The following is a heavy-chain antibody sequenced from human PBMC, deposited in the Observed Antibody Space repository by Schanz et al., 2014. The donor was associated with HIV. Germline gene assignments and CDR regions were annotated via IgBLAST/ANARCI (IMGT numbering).Heavy chain of an antibody. CDR2: ISYDGGNK. CDR3: AKDRCSTTSCYGGNWFDP. D-gene: IGHD2-2*01. CDR1: EFTFSSYG. J-gene: IGHJ5*02. V-gene: IGHV3-30*18. Sequence: QVQLVESGGGVVQPGRSLRLSCAASEFTFSSYGMHWVRQAPGKGLEWVAVISYDGGNKYYADSVKGRFTISRDNSKNTLYLQMNSLRTEDTAVYYCAKDRCSTTSCYGGNWFDPWGQGTLVTVSP.